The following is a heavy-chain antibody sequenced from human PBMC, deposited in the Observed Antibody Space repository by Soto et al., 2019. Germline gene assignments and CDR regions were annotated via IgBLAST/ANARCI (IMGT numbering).Heavy chain of an antibody. CDR3: AHRDSSSFGSGY. V-gene: IGHV2-5*02. Sequence: QITLKESGPTLVKPTQTLTLTCTFSGFSLSTSGVGVGWIRQPPGKALEWLALIYWDDDKRYSPSLKSRLTILKHTSKNQVVLTMTNMDPVDTATYYCAHRDSSSFGSGYWGQGTLVTVSS. CDR2: IYWDDDK. CDR1: GFSLSTSGVG. J-gene: IGHJ4*02. D-gene: IGHD6-6*01.